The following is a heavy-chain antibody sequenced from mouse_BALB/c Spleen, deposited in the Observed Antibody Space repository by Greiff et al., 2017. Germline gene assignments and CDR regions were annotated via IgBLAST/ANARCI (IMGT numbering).Heavy chain of an antibody. V-gene: IGHV1S53*02. J-gene: IGHJ3*01. Sequence: VMLVESDAELVKPGASVKISCKASGYTFTDHAIHWVKQKPEQGLEWIGYISPGNGDIKYNEKFKGKATLTADKSSSTAYMQLNSLTSEDSAVYCCKRDYYGYWFAYWGQGTLVTVSA. CDR3: KRDYYGYWFAY. CDR1: GYTFTDHA. D-gene: IGHD1-2*01. CDR2: ISPGNGDI.